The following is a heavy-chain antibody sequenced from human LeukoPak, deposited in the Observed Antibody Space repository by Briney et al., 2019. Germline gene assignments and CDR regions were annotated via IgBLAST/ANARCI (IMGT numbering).Heavy chain of an antibody. J-gene: IGHJ4*02. V-gene: IGHV3-23*01. Sequence: PGGSLRLSCAASGFTFSSYAMSWVRQAPGKGLEWVSAISGSGGSTYYADSVKGRFTISRYNSKNTLYLQMNSLRAEDTAVYYCAKDLYFYDSSGYIPASHYFDYWGQGTLVTVSS. CDR2: ISGSGGST. D-gene: IGHD3-22*01. CDR3: AKDLYFYDSSGYIPASHYFDY. CDR1: GFTFSSYA.